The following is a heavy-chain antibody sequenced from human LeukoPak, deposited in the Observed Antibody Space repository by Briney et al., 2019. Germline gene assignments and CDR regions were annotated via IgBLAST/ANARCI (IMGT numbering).Heavy chain of an antibody. CDR3: VTGRYSYGWYDH. Sequence: SETLSLTCTVSGGSISSFYWSWIRQPPGKGLEWIGYMYYGGSPNYNPSLKSRVITSLDTSKNQFSLKLNSGTTADTAVYYCVTGRYSYGWYDHWGQGILVTVSS. CDR1: GGSISSFY. D-gene: IGHD1-26*01. J-gene: IGHJ5*02. CDR2: MYYGGSP. V-gene: IGHV4-59*13.